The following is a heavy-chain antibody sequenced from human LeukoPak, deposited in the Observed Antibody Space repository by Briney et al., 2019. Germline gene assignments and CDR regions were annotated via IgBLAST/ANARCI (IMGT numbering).Heavy chain of an antibody. J-gene: IGHJ5*02. Sequence: ASVKVSCKASGYTFTSYGISWVRQAPGQGLEWMGWISAYKGNTNYAQKLQGRVTMTTDTSTSTAYMELRSLRSDDTAVYYCARARYCSGGSCYKTGWFDPWGQGTLVTVSS. V-gene: IGHV1-18*01. CDR1: GYTFTSYG. CDR3: ARARYCSGGSCYKTGWFDP. D-gene: IGHD2-15*01. CDR2: ISAYKGNT.